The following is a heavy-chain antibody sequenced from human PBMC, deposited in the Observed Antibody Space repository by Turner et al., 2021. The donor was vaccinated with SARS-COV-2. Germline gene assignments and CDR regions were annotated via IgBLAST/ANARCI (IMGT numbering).Heavy chain of an antibody. J-gene: IGHJ6*02. D-gene: IGHD3-3*01. CDR1: GGSISSSSYY. V-gene: IGHV4-39*01. CDR3: ASPSVDFWSGSYYGMDV. Sequence: QLQLQESGPGLVKPSEPLSLTCTVSGGSISSSSYYWGWIRQPPGKGLEWIGSMYYSGSTYNNPTLKSRVTISVDTSKNQFSLKLSSVTAADTAVYYCASPSVDFWSGSYYGMDVWGQGTTVTVSS. CDR2: MYYSGST.